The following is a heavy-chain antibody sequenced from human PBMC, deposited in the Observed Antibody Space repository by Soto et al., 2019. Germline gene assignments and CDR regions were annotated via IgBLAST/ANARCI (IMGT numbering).Heavy chain of an antibody. CDR1: GGSISSSSSY. D-gene: IGHD3-22*01. J-gene: IGHJ4*02. V-gene: IGHV4-39*01. Sequence: SETLSLTCTVSGGSISSSSSYWGWIRQPPGKGLEWVGSIYYLGNTYYNPSLGSRVTISVDTSKNQFSLKLRSVTAADTAVFYCAGLYPYESSRYLLNYWGQGSLVIVS. CDR3: AGLYPYESSRYLLNY. CDR2: IYYLGNT.